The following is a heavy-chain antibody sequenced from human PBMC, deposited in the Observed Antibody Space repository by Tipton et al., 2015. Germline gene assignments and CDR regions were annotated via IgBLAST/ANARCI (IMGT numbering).Heavy chain of an antibody. J-gene: IGHJ4*02. CDR3: ARGSRGGYYFDY. CDR1: GGSISTYS. V-gene: IGHV4-59*12. CDR2: IYYRGST. Sequence: TLSLTCTVSGGSISTYSWNWIRQPPGKGLEWIGYIYYRGSTNYNPSLKSRVTISVDTSKNQFSLKLSSVTAADTAVYSCARGSRGGYYFDYWGQGILVTVSS. D-gene: IGHD3-10*01.